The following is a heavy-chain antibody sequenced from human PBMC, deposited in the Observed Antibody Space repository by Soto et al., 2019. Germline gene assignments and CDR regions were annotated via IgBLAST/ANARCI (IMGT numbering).Heavy chain of an antibody. V-gene: IGHV3-33*01. J-gene: IGHJ4*02. D-gene: IGHD3-10*01. CDR1: GFTFSSYG. CDR2: IWYDGSNK. Sequence: QVQLVESGGGVVQPGMSLRLSCAASGFTFSSYGMHWVRQAPGKGLEWVAVIWYDGSNKYYADSVQGRFTISRDNSKNTLYLQMNSLRAEDTAVYYCARDFAQFGELLSTDYRGQCTLVTVSS. CDR3: ARDFAQFGELLSTDY.